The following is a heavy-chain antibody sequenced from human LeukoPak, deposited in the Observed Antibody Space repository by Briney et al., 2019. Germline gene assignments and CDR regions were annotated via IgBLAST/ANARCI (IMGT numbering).Heavy chain of an antibody. CDR2: IRSKANSYAT. CDR3: TRLKSSAAGNL. J-gene: IGHJ4*02. D-gene: IGHD6-13*01. Sequence: GGSLRLSCAASGFTFSSYSMNWVRQASGKGLEWVGRIRSKANSYATAYAASVKGRFTISRDDSKNTAYLQMNSLKTEDTAVYYCTRLKSSAAGNLWGQGTLVTVSS. CDR1: GFTFSSYS. V-gene: IGHV3-73*01.